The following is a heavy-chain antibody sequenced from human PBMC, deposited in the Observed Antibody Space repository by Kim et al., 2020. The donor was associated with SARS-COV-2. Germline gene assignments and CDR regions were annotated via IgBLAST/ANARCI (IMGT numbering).Heavy chain of an antibody. CDR3: ATNGWQWELQSAFVM. J-gene: IGHJ3*02. Sequence: ASVKVSCKVSGYTLTEFSIHWVRQAPGKGLEWMGYFDPEDGAAIFLEKFQGRLTLTEDTSTDTAYLELSSLRSDDTAVYYCATNGWQWELQSAFVMWGQGTVLTVS. D-gene: IGHD1-26*01. CDR2: FDPEDGAA. CDR1: GYTLTEFS. V-gene: IGHV1-24*01.